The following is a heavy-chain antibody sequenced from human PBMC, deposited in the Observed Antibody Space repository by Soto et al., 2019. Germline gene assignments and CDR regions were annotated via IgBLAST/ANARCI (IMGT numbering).Heavy chain of an antibody. CDR1: GFISSDYY. D-gene: IGHD3-3*01. V-gene: IGHV3-11*01. CDR2: SSNRDRST. CDR3: ARAWKIEKFGVISMSKGLDV. J-gene: IGHJ6*02. Sequence: LRLSCAASGFISSDYYMTWIRQAPGKGLEWLSCSSNRDRSTYYADSVKDRFVVSKDNAKNLVYLQMNSLRAEDTAVYFCARAWKIEKFGVISMSKGLDVWGQGTTVTVSS.